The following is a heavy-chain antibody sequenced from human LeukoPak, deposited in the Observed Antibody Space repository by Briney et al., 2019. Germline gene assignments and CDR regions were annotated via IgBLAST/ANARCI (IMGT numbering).Heavy chain of an antibody. V-gene: IGHV3-23*01. D-gene: IGHD6-6*01. Sequence: GGSLRLSCAASGFTFSSYAMSRVRQAPGKGLEWVSAISGSGGSTYYADSVKGRFTISRDNSKNTLYLQMNSLRAEDTAVYYCAKGSGWGIAARPGVGGWFDPWGQGTLVTVSS. J-gene: IGHJ5*02. CDR2: ISGSGGST. CDR3: AKGSGWGIAARPGVGGWFDP. CDR1: GFTFSSYA.